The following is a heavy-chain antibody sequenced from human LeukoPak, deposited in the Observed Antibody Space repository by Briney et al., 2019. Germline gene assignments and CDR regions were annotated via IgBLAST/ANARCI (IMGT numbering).Heavy chain of an antibody. D-gene: IGHD3-10*01. CDR1: GGSISSGGYY. CDR2: IYHSGST. Sequence: SETLSLTCTVSGGSISSGGYYWSWIRQPPGKGLEWIGYIYHSGSTYYNPSLKSRVTMSVDTSKNQFSLKLSSVTAADTAVYYCARVFYYGSGTYSTDSFDIWGQGTMVTVSS. CDR3: ARVFYYGSGTYSTDSFDI. J-gene: IGHJ3*02. V-gene: IGHV4-30-2*01.